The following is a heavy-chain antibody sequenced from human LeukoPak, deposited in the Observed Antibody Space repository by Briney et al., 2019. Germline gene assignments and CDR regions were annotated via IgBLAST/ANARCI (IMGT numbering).Heavy chain of an antibody. D-gene: IGHD3-10*01. CDR3: ARDGIPRGSGSYGAD. CDR1: GFTFSTCA. Sequence: GGSLRLSCAASGFTFSTCAMHWVRQAPGKGLEWVAVISHDGSSKNYADSVKGRFTISRDNSQNTLYVHMNSLRAEDTAVYYCARDGIPRGSGSYGADWGQGTLVTVSS. J-gene: IGHJ4*02. V-gene: IGHV3-30*01. CDR2: ISHDGSSK.